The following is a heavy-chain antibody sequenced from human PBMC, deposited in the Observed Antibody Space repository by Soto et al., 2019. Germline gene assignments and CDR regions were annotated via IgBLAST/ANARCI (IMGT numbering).Heavy chain of an antibody. V-gene: IGHV4-34*01. Sequence: SETLSLTCAVYGGSFSGYYWSWIRQPPGKGLEWIGEINHSGSTNYNPSLKSRVTISVDTSKNQFSLKLSSVTAADTAMYYCARGYDFWGGMDVWGQGTTVTVS. CDR2: INHSGST. CDR1: GGSFSGYY. D-gene: IGHD3-3*01. J-gene: IGHJ6*02. CDR3: ARGYDFWGGMDV.